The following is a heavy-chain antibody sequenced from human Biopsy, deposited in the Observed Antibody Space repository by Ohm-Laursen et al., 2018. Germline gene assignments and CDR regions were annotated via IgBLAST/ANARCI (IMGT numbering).Heavy chain of an antibody. J-gene: IGHJ4*02. CDR1: GGSISSYY. D-gene: IGHD2-21*02. V-gene: IGHV4-59*01. CDR2: IYYSGTT. CDR3: ARDDAVTVIRGLYY. Sequence: TLSLTCTVSGGSISSYYWNWIRQPSGKGLEWIGYIYYSGTTDFSPSLKSRVTISKDKSKNQFFLKLSSVTAEDPAVYYCARDDAVTVIRGLYYWGQGALVTVSS.